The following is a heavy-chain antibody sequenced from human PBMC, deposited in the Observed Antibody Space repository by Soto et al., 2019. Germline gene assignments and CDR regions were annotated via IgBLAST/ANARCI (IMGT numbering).Heavy chain of an antibody. V-gene: IGHV4-34*01. Sequence: SETLSLTCAVYGGSCSGYYWSWIRQPPGKGLEWIGEINHSGSTNYNPSLKSRVTISVDTSKNQFTLKLSSVTAADTAVYYCARGQRQWLGRCTYWGQGTLVTVS. J-gene: IGHJ4*02. CDR1: GGSCSGYY. CDR2: INHSGST. CDR3: ARGQRQWLGRCTY. D-gene: IGHD6-19*01.